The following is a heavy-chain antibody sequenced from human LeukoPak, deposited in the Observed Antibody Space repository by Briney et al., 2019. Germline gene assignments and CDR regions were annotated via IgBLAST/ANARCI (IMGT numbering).Heavy chain of an antibody. D-gene: IGHD3-10*01. Sequence: PGGSLRLSCAASGFTFSSYAMSWVRQAPGKGLEWISGVSVSGGTTKHADSVKGRFTISRDNSKDTLFLQMNSLRAEDTAVYYCVKGGWFGQSPSDVFHMWGQGTMVTVSS. J-gene: IGHJ3*02. CDR2: VSVSGGTT. CDR3: VKGGWFGQSPSDVFHM. CDR1: GFTFSSYA. V-gene: IGHV3-23*01.